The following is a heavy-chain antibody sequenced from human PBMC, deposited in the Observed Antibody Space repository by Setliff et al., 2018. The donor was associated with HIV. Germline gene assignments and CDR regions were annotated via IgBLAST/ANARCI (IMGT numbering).Heavy chain of an antibody. CDR3: AKDRGTRTFYFDY. CDR2: IRYDGSNK. V-gene: IGHV3-30*02. J-gene: IGHJ4*02. Sequence: GSLRLSCAASGFTFTSYGMHWVRQAPGKGLEWVAFIRYDGSNKYYGDSVKGRFTISRDNSKNTLYLQMNSLRAEDTAIYYCAKDRGTRTFYFDYWGQGTLVTVSS. CDR1: GFTFTSYG. D-gene: IGHD3-16*01.